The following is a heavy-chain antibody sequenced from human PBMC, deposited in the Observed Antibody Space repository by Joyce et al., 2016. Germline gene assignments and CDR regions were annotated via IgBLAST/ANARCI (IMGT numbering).Heavy chain of an antibody. Sequence: QVQLVQSGAEVKKPGASVRVSCRASGNSLNNNGFSWVRQAPGQGLEWMGWTNTHNGDTLHAQQFRGRDTMTIDGTTTTVNMDMRSLRSDDAAVYYCAGDLALAGGEDVWGQGTLVTVSS. D-gene: IGHD3-3*02. CDR1: GNSLNNNG. V-gene: IGHV1-18*01. J-gene: IGHJ4*02. CDR3: AGDLALAGGEDV. CDR2: TNTHNGDT.